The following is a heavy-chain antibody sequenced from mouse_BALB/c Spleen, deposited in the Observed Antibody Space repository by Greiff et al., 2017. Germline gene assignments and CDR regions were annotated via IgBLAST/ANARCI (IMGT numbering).Heavy chain of an antibody. CDR1: GYTFTDYA. V-gene: IGHV1S137*01. CDR3: ARGGNQYYFDY. J-gene: IGHJ2*01. Sequence: VQLVESGAELVRPGVSVKISCKGSGYTFTDYAMHWVKQSHAKSLEWIGVISTYYGDASYNQKFKGKATMTVDKSSSTAYMELARLTSEDSAIYYCARGGNQYYFDYWGQGTTLTVSS. D-gene: IGHD2-1*01. CDR2: ISTYYGDA.